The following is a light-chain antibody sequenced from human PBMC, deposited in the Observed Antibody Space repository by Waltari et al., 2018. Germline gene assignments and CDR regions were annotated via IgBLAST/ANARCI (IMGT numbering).Light chain of an antibody. CDR1: QSVSSY. CDR3: QQRSNWPPRYT. J-gene: IGKJ2*01. CDR2: DAS. Sequence: IVLTQSPATLSLSPGERATLSCRASQSVSSYLAWYQQKPGQAPRLLIYDASNRATGIPDRFSGSGSGTDFTLTISSLEPEDFAVYYCQQRSNWPPRYTFGQGTKLEIK. V-gene: IGKV3-11*01.